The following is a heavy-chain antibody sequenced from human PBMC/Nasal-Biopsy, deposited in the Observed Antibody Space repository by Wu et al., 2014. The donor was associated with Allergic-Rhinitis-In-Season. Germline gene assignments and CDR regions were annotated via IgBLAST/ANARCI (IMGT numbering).Heavy chain of an antibody. CDR3: AKELSAFKIKWSEAFDL. V-gene: IGHV3-30*18. D-gene: IGHD2-15*01. Sequence: LRLSCAASGFTFSNYGMHWVRQAPGKGLQWVAVVSDDGGTVYYADSVKGRFTVSRDNSKNIVFLQMNSLRAEDTALYYCAKELSAFKIKWSEAFDLWGQGTMVTVSS. CDR2: VSDDGGTV. CDR1: GFTFSNYG. J-gene: IGHJ3*01.